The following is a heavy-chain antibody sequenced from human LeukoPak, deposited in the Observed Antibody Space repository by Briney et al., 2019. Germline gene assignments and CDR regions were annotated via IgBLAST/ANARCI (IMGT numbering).Heavy chain of an antibody. V-gene: IGHV6-1*01. CDR1: GDSVSSNSAA. CDR2: TYYRSKWYS. J-gene: IGHJ4*02. CDR3: ARLRESFSMMERFDY. Sequence: SQTLSLTCAISGDSVSSNSAAWNWIRQSPSRGLEWLGRTYYRSKWYSDYAVSMKSRITINADTSKNQFSLQLNSVTPEDTAVYYCARLRESFSMMERFDYWGQGTLVTVSS. D-gene: IGHD3-22*01.